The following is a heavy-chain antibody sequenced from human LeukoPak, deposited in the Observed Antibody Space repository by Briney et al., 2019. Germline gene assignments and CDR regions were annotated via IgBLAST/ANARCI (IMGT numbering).Heavy chain of an antibody. D-gene: IGHD4-17*01. J-gene: IGHJ4*02. V-gene: IGHV3-23*01. CDR3: AKDSSDYGDYEFDY. CDR2: ISGSGGST. Sequence: GGSVRLSCAASGFTFSSYAMSWVRQAPGKGLEWVSAISGSGGSTYYADSVKGRFTISRDNSKNTLYLQMNSLRAEDTAVYYCAKDSSDYGDYEFDYWGQGTLVTVSS. CDR1: GFTFSSYA.